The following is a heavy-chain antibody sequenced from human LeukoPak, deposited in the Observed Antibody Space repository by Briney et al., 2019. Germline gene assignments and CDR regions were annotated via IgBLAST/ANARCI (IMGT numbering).Heavy chain of an antibody. CDR3: ARDLPGITMIVVVITAPLDY. Sequence: ASVKVSCKASGYTFTSYGISWVRQAPGQGLEWMGWISAYNGNTNYAQKLQGRVTMTTDTSTNTAYMELRSLRSDDTAVYYCARDLPGITMIVVVITAPLDYWGQGTLVTVSS. V-gene: IGHV1-18*01. D-gene: IGHD3-22*01. CDR1: GYTFTSYG. CDR2: ISAYNGNT. J-gene: IGHJ4*02.